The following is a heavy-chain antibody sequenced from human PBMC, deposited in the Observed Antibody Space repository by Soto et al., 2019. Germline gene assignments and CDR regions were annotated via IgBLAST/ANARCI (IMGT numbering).Heavy chain of an antibody. CDR1: GGSVSSGSYY. CDR3: ARGPSGDKVDY. J-gene: IGHJ4*02. D-gene: IGHD1-26*01. CDR2: IYNSGST. V-gene: IGHV4-30-4*01. Sequence: PSETLSLTCIVSGGSVSSGSYYWSWIRQPPGKGLEWIGHIYNSGSTYSNPSLKSRVTISIDTSKNQFSLKLNSVTAADTAVYYCARGPSGDKVDYWGQGTLVTVSS.